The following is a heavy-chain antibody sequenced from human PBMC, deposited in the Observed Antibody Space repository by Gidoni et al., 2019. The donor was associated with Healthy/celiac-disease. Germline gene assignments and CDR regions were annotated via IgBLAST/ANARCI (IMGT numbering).Heavy chain of an antibody. V-gene: IGHV3-23*01. Sequence: EVQLLESGGGLVQPGGSLRLPCAASGFTFSRYAMSWVRQAPGKGLEWGSAISGSGGSTYYADSVKGRFTISRDNSKNTLYLQMNSLRAEDTAVYYCAKSPYCTNGVCYSLGGYYWGQGTLVTVSS. CDR3: AKSPYCTNGVCYSLGGYY. CDR2: ISGSGGST. D-gene: IGHD2-8*01. CDR1: GFTFSRYA. J-gene: IGHJ4*02.